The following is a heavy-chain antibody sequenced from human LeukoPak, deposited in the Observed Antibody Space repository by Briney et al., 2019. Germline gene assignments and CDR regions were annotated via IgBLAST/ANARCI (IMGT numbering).Heavy chain of an antibody. CDR2: IYYSGSA. CDR3: ARRVAVAGRNHFDD. Sequence: SGTLSLTCTVAGGSIFTTSYYWDWIRQSPGKGLEWIGSIYYSGSAYHSPSPKSRLTVSVDTSKNQFSLRLTSVTAADTAVYYCARRVAVAGRNHFDDWGQGTLVTVSS. D-gene: IGHD6-19*01. CDR1: GGSIFTTSYY. V-gene: IGHV4-39*01. J-gene: IGHJ4*02.